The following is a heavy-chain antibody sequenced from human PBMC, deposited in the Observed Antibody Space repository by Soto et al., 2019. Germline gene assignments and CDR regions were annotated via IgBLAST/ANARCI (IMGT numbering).Heavy chain of an antibody. CDR3: ARLTDTAMVLSFDY. V-gene: IGHV3-53*01. Sequence: EVQLVESGGGLIQPGGSLRLSCAASGFTVSSNYMSWVRQAPGKGLEWVSVIYSGGSTYYADSVKGRFTISRDNSKNTLYLQMNSLRAEDTAVYYCARLTDTAMVLSFDYWGQGTLVTVSS. CDR1: GFTVSSNY. D-gene: IGHD5-18*01. CDR2: IYSGGST. J-gene: IGHJ4*02.